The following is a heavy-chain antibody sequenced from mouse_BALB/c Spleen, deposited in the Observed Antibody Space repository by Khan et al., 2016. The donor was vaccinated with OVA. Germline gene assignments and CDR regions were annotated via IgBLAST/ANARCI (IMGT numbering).Heavy chain of an antibody. Sequence: EVKLLESGGGLVQPGGSLKLSCAASGFDFSRYWMSWVRQAPGQGLEWIGEINPDSSTTNYAPSLKDKSIISRDNANNTLYLQLSNVRSEDTALDYCARQLSDAMDYWGQGTSVTVSS. CDR3: ARQLSDAMDY. CDR1: GFDFSRYW. J-gene: IGHJ4*01. V-gene: IGHV4-1*02. CDR2: INPDSSTT. D-gene: IGHD1-3*01.